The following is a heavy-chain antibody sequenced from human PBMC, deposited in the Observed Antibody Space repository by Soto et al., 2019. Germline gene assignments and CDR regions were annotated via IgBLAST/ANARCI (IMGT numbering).Heavy chain of an antibody. J-gene: IGHJ4*02. V-gene: IGHV3-21*01. CDR2: ISSSSYI. Sequence: PGGSLRLSCAASGFTFSSYSMNWVRQAPGKGLEWVSSISSSSYIYYADSVKGRFTISRDNAKNSLYLQMNSLRAEDTAVYYCAREGIAVAGSDYWGQGTLVTVYS. CDR1: GFTFSSYS. CDR3: AREGIAVAGSDY. D-gene: IGHD6-19*01.